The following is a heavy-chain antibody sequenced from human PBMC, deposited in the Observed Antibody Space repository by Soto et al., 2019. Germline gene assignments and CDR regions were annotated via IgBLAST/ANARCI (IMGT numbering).Heavy chain of an antibody. CDR2: TYYRSKWYN. CDR3: ARGGAGDYYFYYYMDV. Sequence: SQTLSLTCAISGDSVSSNSAAWNWIRQSPSRGLEWLGRTYYRSKWYNDYEVSVKSRITINPDTSKNQFSLQLNSVTPEDTAVYYCARGGAGDYYFYYYMDVWGKGTTVTVSS. D-gene: IGHD6-19*01. CDR1: GDSVSSNSAA. J-gene: IGHJ6*03. V-gene: IGHV6-1*01.